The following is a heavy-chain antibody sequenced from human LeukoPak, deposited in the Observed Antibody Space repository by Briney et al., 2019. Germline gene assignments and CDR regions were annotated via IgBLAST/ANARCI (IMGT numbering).Heavy chain of an antibody. V-gene: IGHV4-59*01. CDR1: GGSISSYY. Sequence: PSETLSLTCSVSGGSISSYYWSWIRQPPGEGLEWIGYIYYSGSTNYNPPLKSRGTLSVDTAKNQFSLKLSSVTAADTAVYYCARVRTLWYFDLWGRGTLVTVSS. J-gene: IGHJ2*01. CDR2: IYYSGST. D-gene: IGHD1-14*01. CDR3: ARVRTLWYFDL.